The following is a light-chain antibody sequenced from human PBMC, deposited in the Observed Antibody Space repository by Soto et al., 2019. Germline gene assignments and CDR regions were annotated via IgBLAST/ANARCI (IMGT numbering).Light chain of an antibody. J-gene: IGLJ1*01. Sequence: QSVLTQPASVSGSPGQSITISCTCTSSDVGGYNYVSWYQHHPGKPPKLMIYDVSNRPSGVSNRFSGSKSGNTASLTISGLQPEDEADYYCCSYTTSNTRQIVFGTGTKLTVL. CDR3: CSYTTSNTRQIV. V-gene: IGLV2-14*03. CDR1: SSDVGGYNY. CDR2: DVS.